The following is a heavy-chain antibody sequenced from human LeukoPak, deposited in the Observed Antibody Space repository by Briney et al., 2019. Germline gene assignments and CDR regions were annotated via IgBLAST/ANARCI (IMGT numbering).Heavy chain of an antibody. D-gene: IGHD6-19*01. J-gene: IGHJ4*02. V-gene: IGHV5-51*01. CDR1: GYSFTTYW. CDR3: ARLAYSSGLASYFDY. CDR2: IYPSDSDT. Sequence: GESLKISCKGSGYSFTTYWIGWVRQMPGKGLEWMGIIYPSDSDTRYSPSFQGQVTISADKSITTAYLQWSSLKASDTAMYYCARLAYSSGLASYFDYWGQGTLVTVSS.